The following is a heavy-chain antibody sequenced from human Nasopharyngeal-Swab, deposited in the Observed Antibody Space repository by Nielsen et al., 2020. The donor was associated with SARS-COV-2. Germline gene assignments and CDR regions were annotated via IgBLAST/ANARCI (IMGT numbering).Heavy chain of an antibody. D-gene: IGHD2-21*02. CDR1: GGSISSHY. J-gene: IGHJ4*02. CDR3: ARHVVVTALIDY. V-gene: IGHV4-59*08. Sequence: SETLSLTCTVSGGSISSHYWSWIRQPPGKGLEWIGNISYTENTNYSPSLKSRVTISIDTSKNLFSLKLSSVTAADTAVYYCARHVVVTALIDYWGQGTLVTVSS. CDR2: ISYTENT.